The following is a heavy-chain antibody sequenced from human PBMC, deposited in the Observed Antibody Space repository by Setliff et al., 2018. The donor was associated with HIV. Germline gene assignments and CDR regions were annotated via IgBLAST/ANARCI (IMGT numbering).Heavy chain of an antibody. V-gene: IGHV4-34*01. CDR2: INHSGST. D-gene: IGHD3-9*01. J-gene: IGHJ6*03. CDR3: ARGPRYYDILTGPYYYYYYMDV. Sequence: SETLSLPCAVYGGSFSGYYWSWIRQPPGKGLEWIGEINHSGSTNYNPSLKSRVTISVDTSKNQFSLKLSSVTAADTAVYYCARGPRYYDILTGPYYYYYYMDVWGKGTTVTVSS. CDR1: GGSFSGYY.